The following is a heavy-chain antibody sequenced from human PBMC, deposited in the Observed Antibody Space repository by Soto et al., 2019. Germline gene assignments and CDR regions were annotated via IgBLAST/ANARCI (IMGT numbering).Heavy chain of an antibody. D-gene: IGHD1-1*01. CDR3: SSDRGGTRLYYAVYV. CDR2: TMPIFGKV. V-gene: IGHV1-69*01. CDR1: GGSFRTYT. Sequence: QVQLVQSGAEVKKPGSSVKVSCTASGGSFRTYTTSWVRQAPGQGLEGMGGTMPIFGKVNYAQKFQGRVTITADESTSTAYMELRTLRSEYTAVYYCSSDRGGTRLYYAVYVWGQGTTVTVSS. J-gene: IGHJ6*02.